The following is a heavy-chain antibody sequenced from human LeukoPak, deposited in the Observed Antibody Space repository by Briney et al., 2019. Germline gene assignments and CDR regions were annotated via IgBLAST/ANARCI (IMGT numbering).Heavy chain of an antibody. D-gene: IGHD3-10*01. CDR2: IYYSGST. Sequence: SETLSLTCTVSGGSISSYYWSWIRQPPGKGLEWIGYIYYSGSTNYNPSLKSRVTISVDTSKNQFSLKLSSVTAADTAVYYCARESMVRGVTFDYWGQGTLATVCS. V-gene: IGHV4-59*01. CDR3: ARESMVRGVTFDY. CDR1: GGSISSYY. J-gene: IGHJ4*02.